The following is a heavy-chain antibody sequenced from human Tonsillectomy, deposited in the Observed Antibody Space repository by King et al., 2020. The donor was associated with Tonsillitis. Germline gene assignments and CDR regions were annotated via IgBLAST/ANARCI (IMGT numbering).Heavy chain of an antibody. CDR1: GGSISSGGYY. CDR2: IYYSGST. CDR3: AGMEGYGSGSGKGAFDI. J-gene: IGHJ3*02. D-gene: IGHD3-10*01. Sequence: VQLQESGPGLVKPSQTLSLTCTVSGGSISSGGYYWSWIRQHPGKGLEWIGYIYYSGSTYYNPSLKSRVTISVDTSKNQFSLKLSSVTAADTAVYYCAGMEGYGSGSGKGAFDIWGQGTMVTVSS. V-gene: IGHV4-31*03.